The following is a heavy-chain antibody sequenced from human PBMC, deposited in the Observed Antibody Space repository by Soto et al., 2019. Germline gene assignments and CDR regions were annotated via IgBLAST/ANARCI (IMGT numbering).Heavy chain of an antibody. Sequence: KSSETLSLTCAVYGGSFSGCYWSWIRQPPGKGLEWIGEINHSGSTNYNPSLKSRVTISVDTSKNQFSLKLSSVTAADTAVYYCASGTGMTFIDYWGQGTLVTVSS. CDR1: GGSFSGCY. CDR3: ASGTGMTFIDY. V-gene: IGHV4-34*01. J-gene: IGHJ4*02. CDR2: INHSGST. D-gene: IGHD7-27*01.